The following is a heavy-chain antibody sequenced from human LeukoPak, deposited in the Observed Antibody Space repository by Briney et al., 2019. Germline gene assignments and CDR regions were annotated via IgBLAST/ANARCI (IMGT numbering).Heavy chain of an antibody. D-gene: IGHD4-23*01. J-gene: IGHJ4*02. Sequence: PSETLSLTCAVSGGSISSSNWWSWVRQPPGKGLEWIGEIYHSGSTNYNPSLKSRVTISVDTSKNHFSLKLSSVTAADTAIYYCARSFYGGNSDYWGQGTLLTVSS. CDR1: GGSISSSNW. CDR2: IYHSGST. CDR3: ARSFYGGNSDY. V-gene: IGHV4-4*02.